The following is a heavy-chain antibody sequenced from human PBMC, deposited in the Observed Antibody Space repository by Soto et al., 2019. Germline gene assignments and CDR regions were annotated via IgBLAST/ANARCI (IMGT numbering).Heavy chain of an antibody. D-gene: IGHD6-6*01. J-gene: IGHJ4*02. V-gene: IGHV1-69*04. CDR1: GGTFSSYT. CDR2: IIPILGIA. Sequence: SVKVSCKAFGGTFSSYTISWLRQAPGQGLEWMGRIIPILGIANYAQKFQGRVTITADKSTSTAYMELSSLRSEDTAVYYCARDWGLHSSSESQFDYWGQGTLVTVSS. CDR3: ARDWGLHSSSESQFDY.